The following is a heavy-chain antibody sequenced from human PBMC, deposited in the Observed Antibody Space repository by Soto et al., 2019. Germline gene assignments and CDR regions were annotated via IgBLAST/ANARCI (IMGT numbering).Heavy chain of an antibody. V-gene: IGHV3-33*08. CDR3: AKVKRPPPPYSAYEPFDS. D-gene: IGHD5-12*01. CDR2: FWTDGTTK. CDR1: GFAVSSSV. J-gene: IGHJ4*02. Sequence: QVQLVESGGGVVQPGGSLRLSCDTSGFAVSSSVMHWVRQAPGKGLEWVAVFWTDGTTKYYADSVKGRFTISRDYSKNQLYLEMNRLRPEDTALYYCAKVKRPPPPYSAYEPFDSWGQGTLVSVST.